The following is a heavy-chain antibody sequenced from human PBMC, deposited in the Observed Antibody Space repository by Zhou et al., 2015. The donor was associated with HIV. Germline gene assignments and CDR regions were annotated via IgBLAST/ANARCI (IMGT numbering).Heavy chain of an antibody. D-gene: IGHD2-8*02. J-gene: IGHJ4*02. CDR2: ILYDGTNK. V-gene: IGHV3-33*05. CDR3: ARGHCTGEECYSDY. CDR1: GFTFNTYG. Sequence: QVQLVESGGGVVQPGRSLRLSCAASGFTFNTYGMHWVRQAPGKGLEWLAIILYDGTNKYYADSVKGRFTISRDNSENTLYLQMNSLRAEDTAVYYCARGHCTGEECYSDYWGQGTLVTVSS.